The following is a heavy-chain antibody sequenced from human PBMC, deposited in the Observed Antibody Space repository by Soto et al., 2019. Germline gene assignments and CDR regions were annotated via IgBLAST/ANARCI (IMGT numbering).Heavy chain of an antibody. J-gene: IGHJ4*02. Sequence: SVKVCFKASGGPLSSYAISLVRQAPGQGLEWMGGIIPIFGTANYAQKFQGRVTITADESTSTAYMELSSLRSEDTAVYYCASGYSSGWYGYWGQGTMVTVSS. CDR2: IIPIFGTA. V-gene: IGHV1-69*13. CDR1: GGPLSSYA. D-gene: IGHD6-19*01. CDR3: ASGYSSGWYGY.